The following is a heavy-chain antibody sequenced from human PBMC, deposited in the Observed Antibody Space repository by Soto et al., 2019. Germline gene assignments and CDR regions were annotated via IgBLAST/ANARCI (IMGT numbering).Heavy chain of an antibody. CDR2: IYYSGST. D-gene: IGHD3-3*01. CDR1: GGSISSGDYY. J-gene: IGHJ5*02. CDR3: ARVVYSPTYYDFWSGYPDNWFDP. Sequence: SETLSLTCTVSGGSISSGDYYWSWIRQPPGKGLEWIGYIYYSGSTYYNPSLKSRVTISVDTSKNQFSLKLSSVTAADTAVYYCARVVYSPTYYDFWSGYPDNWFDPWGQGTLVTVSS. V-gene: IGHV4-30-4*01.